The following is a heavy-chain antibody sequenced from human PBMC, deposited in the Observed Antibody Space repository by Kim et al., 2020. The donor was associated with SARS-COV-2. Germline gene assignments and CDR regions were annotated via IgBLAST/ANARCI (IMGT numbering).Heavy chain of an antibody. Sequence: GGSLRLSCAASGFTFSSYWMSWVRQAPGKGLEWVANIKQDGSEKYYVDSVKGRFTISRDNAKNSLYLQMNSLRAEDTAVYYCAREKGSGWYEGFDYWGQGTLVTVSS. CDR3: AREKGSGWYEGFDY. J-gene: IGHJ4*02. D-gene: IGHD6-19*01. CDR2: IKQDGSEK. CDR1: GFTFSSYW. V-gene: IGHV3-7*03.